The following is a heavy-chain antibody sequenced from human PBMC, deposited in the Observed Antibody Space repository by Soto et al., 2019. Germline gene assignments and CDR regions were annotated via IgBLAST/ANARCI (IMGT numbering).Heavy chain of an antibody. Sequence: ASVKVSCKASGYTFTSNGISWVRQAPGQGLEWMGWINPNSGGTNYAQKFQGRVTMTRDTSISTAYMGLSRLRSDDTAVYYCARGGAVATIPGDYWGQGTLVTVSS. CDR3: ARGGAVATIPGDY. J-gene: IGHJ4*02. CDR1: GYTFTSNG. D-gene: IGHD5-12*01. V-gene: IGHV1-2*02. CDR2: INPNSGGT.